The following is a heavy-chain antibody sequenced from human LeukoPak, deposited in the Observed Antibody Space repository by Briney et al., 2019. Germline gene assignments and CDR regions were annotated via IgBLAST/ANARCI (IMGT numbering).Heavy chain of an antibody. D-gene: IGHD2-15*01. CDR1: VFHLQTYL. J-gene: IGHJ4*02. Sequence: PGGSLTLSCAASVFHLQTYLISLVRQAPGKGLEWVSYISSSGSAIYYVDSVKGRFTVSRDNAKNSLSLDMHSQRREDTAVYYSVRVKGSYFDYWGQGALVTVSS. V-gene: IGHV3-48*01. CDR2: ISSSGSAI. CDR3: VRVKGSYFDY.